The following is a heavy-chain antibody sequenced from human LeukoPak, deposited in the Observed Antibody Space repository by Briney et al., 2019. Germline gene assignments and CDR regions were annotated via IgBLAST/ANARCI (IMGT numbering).Heavy chain of an antibody. V-gene: IGHV3-23*01. J-gene: IGHJ4*02. CDR2: ISGSGDTT. CDR3: AKVGARGCSSSTCFIY. CDR1: GFTFRSYA. D-gene: IGHD2-2*01. Sequence: PGGSLRLSCAASGFTFRSYAMSWVRQAPGKGLEWVSAISGSGDTTYYADSVKGRFTISRDNSKNTLCLQMNSLRPEDTAVYYCAKVGARGCSSSTCFIYWGQGTLVTVSS.